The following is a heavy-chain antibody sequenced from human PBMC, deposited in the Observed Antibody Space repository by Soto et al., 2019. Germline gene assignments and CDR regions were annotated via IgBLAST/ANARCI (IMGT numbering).Heavy chain of an antibody. J-gene: IGHJ6*03. V-gene: IGHV4-34*01. CDR1: GGSFSGYY. D-gene: IGHD6-6*01. CDR3: ARVGRAARYYYYYYMDV. CDR2: INHSGST. Sequence: SETLSLTCAVYGGSFSGYYWSWIRQPPGKGLEWIGEINHSGSTNYNPSLKSRVTISVDTSKNKFSLKLTSVTAADTAVYYCARVGRAARYYYYYYMDVWGKGTTVTVSS.